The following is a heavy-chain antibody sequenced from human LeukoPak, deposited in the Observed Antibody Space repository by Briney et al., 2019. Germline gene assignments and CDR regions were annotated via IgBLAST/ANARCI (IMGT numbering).Heavy chain of an antibody. CDR2: INHSGST. J-gene: IGHJ6*02. V-gene: IGHV4-34*01. CDR3: ARVVGAMAYYYYGMDV. Sequence: PSETLSLTCAVYGGSFSGYYWSWIRQPPGKGLEWIGEINHSGSTNYNPSLKSRVTISVDTSKNQFSLKLSSVTAADTAVYYCARVVGAMAYYYYGMDVWGQGTTVTVSS. D-gene: IGHD5-18*01. CDR1: GGSFSGYY.